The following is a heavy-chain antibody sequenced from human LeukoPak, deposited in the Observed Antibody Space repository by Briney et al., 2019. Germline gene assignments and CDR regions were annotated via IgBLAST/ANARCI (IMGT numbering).Heavy chain of an antibody. D-gene: IGHD1-26*01. Sequence: ASVKVSCKASGCTFTCYYMHWVRQAPGQGLEWMGWINPNSGGTNYAQKFQGRVTMTRDTSITTAYMELSRLSSDDTAVYYCASHPGKLANDWDIDLWGRGTLVTVSS. V-gene: IGHV1-2*02. CDR3: ASHPGKLANDWDIDL. J-gene: IGHJ2*01. CDR2: INPNSGGT. CDR1: GCTFTCYY.